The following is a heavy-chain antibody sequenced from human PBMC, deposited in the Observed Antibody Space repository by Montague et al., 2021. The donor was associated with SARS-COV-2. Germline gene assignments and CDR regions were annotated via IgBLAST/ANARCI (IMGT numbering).Heavy chain of an antibody. CDR2: IYYSGST. CDR1: GGSISSGGYY. CDR3: ARNPRPAAMWGWFDP. D-gene: IGHD2-2*01. V-gene: IGHV4-31*03. J-gene: IGHJ5*02. Sequence: TLSLTCTVSGGSISSGGYYWSWIRQHPGKGLEWIGYIYYSGSTYYNPSLKSRVTISVDTSKNQFSLKLSSVTAADTAVCYCARNPRPAAMWGWFDPWGQGTLVTVSS.